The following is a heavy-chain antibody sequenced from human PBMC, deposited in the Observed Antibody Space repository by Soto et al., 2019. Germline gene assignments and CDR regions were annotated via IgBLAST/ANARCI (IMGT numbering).Heavy chain of an antibody. V-gene: IGHV3-23*01. CDR1: GFTFSNYA. CDR2: VSASGNSP. D-gene: IGHD2-8*01. J-gene: IGHJ5*02. Sequence: DVQLLESGGGLVQPGGSLRLSCAASGFTFSNYAMTWVRQAPGKGLEWVAAVSASGNSPYFAESARGRFTISRDNSKNIVQLHMSGLRAEDTATYYCARDLGEVYATWGQGTLVTVSS. CDR3: ARDLGEVYAT.